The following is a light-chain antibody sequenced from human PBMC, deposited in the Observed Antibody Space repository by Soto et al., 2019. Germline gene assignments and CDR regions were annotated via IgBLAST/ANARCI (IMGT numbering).Light chain of an antibody. CDR1: QSVSNNY. J-gene: IGKJ2*01. V-gene: IGKV3-20*01. CDR3: QQYGSSPYT. Sequence: EIVLTQSPGTLSLSPGGRATLSCRASQSVSNNYLAWYQQKPGQAPRLLIYGASNRATGIPDRFSGTGSGTDFTLTISRLEPEDFAVYYCQQYGSSPYTFGLGTKVDIK. CDR2: GAS.